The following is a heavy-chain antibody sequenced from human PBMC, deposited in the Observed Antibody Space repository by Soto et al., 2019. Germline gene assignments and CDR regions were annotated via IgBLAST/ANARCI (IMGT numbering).Heavy chain of an antibody. J-gene: IGHJ4*02. V-gene: IGHV4-4*02. CDR3: ARVLGFSAAYHPDS. CDR1: GGSISSPNW. CDR2: IFHTGRT. D-gene: IGHD1-26*01. Sequence: PSETLSLTCAVSGGSISSPNWWIWVRQTPGKGLEWIGEIFHTGRTNYNPSLKSRVTILLDKSKNHFSLSLASVTAADTAVYYCARVLGFSAAYHPDSWGQGTRVTVSS.